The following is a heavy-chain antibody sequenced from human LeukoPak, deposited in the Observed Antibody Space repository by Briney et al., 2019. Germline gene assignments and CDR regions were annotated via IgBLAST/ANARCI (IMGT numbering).Heavy chain of an antibody. CDR2: ITNDGSST. D-gene: IGHD3-16*01. Sequence: GDSLKISCAAPGFTYSSYWMHWVRQVPGKGLVWVSRITNDGSSTAHADYVKGRLTISRDNAKNTLYLQMNSLRAEDTAVYYCARGGRSLDYWGQGTLVTVSS. V-gene: IGHV3-74*01. CDR1: GFTYSSYW. J-gene: IGHJ4*02. CDR3: ARGGRSLDY.